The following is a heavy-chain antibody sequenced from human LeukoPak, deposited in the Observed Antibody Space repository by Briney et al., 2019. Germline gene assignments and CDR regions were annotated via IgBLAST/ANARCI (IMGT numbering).Heavy chain of an antibody. V-gene: IGHV3-15*01. CDR2: IKSKADGETT. CDR3: YTSAAPLPLYYHYYHVDV. CDR1: GFTLNNAW. J-gene: IGHJ6*03. Sequence: GGSLRLSCAASGFTLNNAWMTWVRQAPGKGLEWVGRIKSKADGETTDYATPVKGRFTISRDDSQNTLHLQMNSLKTEDTAMYYCYTSAAPLPLYYHYYHVDVWGKGTTVTVSS.